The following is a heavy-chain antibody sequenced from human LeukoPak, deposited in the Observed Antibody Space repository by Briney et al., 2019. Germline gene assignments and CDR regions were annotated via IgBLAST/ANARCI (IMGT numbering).Heavy chain of an antibody. CDR1: GGSISSSSYY. J-gene: IGHJ6*03. CDR2: IYYSGST. CDR3: ARYVDYSNPSHYYYYYMDV. Sequence: SETLSLTCTVSGGSISSSSYYWGWIRQPPGKGLEWIGSIYYSGSTYYNPSLKSRVTISVDTSKNQFSLKLSSVTAADTAVYYCARYVDYSNPSHYYYYYMDVWGKGTTVTVSS. V-gene: IGHV4-39*07. D-gene: IGHD4-11*01.